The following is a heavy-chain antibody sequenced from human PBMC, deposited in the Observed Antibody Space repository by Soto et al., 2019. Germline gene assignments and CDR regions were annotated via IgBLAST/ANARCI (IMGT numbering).Heavy chain of an antibody. CDR1: GFTFSSYW. Sequence: EVQLVESGGGVVQPGGSLRLSCAASGFTFSSYWMSWVRQAPVQGLEWVGNIKQDGSEKNYVDFVKGRFTISRDNAKNSLYLQMNSLRAEDTAVYYCARIASAGRGWDVWGQGTTVVVSS. J-gene: IGHJ6*02. V-gene: IGHV3-7*01. CDR3: ARIASAGRGWDV. CDR2: IKQDGSEK. D-gene: IGHD6-13*01.